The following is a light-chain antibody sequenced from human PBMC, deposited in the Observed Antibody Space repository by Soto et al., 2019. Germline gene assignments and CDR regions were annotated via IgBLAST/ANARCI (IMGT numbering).Light chain of an antibody. CDR1: QTIRNY. Sequence: DIQMTQSPSTLSAFVGDRVTITCRASQTIRNYLAWYQQKPGKAPDLLIYDASSLENEVPSRFSGSGFGTEFTLTISSLQPEDFATYYCQQNYNTLITFGQGTRLEIK. V-gene: IGKV1-5*01. J-gene: IGKJ5*01. CDR3: QQNYNTLIT. CDR2: DAS.